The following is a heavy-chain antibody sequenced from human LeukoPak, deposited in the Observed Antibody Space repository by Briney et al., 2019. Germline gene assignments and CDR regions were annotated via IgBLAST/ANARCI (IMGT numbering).Heavy chain of an antibody. CDR3: ARGVAGTWYLDL. J-gene: IGHJ2*01. CDR1: GFIFSSYW. V-gene: IGHV3-74*01. CDR2: INSDGSST. D-gene: IGHD6-19*01. Sequence: GGSLRLSCAASGFIFSSYWMHWVRQAPGKGLVWVSHINSDGSSTSYADSVKGRFTISRDNAKNTLYLQTKSLRAEDTAVYYCARGVAGTWYLDLWGRGTLVTVSP.